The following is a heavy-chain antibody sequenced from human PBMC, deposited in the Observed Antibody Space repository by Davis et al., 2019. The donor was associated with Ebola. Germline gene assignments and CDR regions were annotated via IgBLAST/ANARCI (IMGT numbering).Heavy chain of an antibody. Sequence: PGGSLRLSCAASGFTFSSYGMHWVRQAPGKGLEWMAVISYDGSNKYYADSVKGRFTISRDNSKNTLYLQMNSLRAEDTAVYYCAKGEYYDSSGRGGYYYYGMDVWGQGTTVTVSS. CDR1: GFTFSSYG. V-gene: IGHV3-30*18. CDR2: ISYDGSNK. J-gene: IGHJ6*02. D-gene: IGHD3-22*01. CDR3: AKGEYYDSSGRGGYYYYGMDV.